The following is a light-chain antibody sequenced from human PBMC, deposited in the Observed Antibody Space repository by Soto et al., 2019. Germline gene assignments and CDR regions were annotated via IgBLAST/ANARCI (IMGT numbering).Light chain of an antibody. J-gene: IGKJ1*01. V-gene: IGKV3-15*01. CDR1: QSVSSN. CDR3: QQYNKWPLT. Sequence: EIVMTQSPVTLSVSPGERATLSCRASQSVSSNLAWYQQKPGQAPSLLIYGAFTRATGIPARFSGTGSGTEFTLTISSLEPEDFAVYYCQQYNKWPLTFGQGTKVDIK. CDR2: GAF.